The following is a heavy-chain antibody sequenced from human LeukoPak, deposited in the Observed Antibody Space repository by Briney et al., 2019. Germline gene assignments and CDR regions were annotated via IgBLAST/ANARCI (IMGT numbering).Heavy chain of an antibody. CDR3: ARVVYIRDASDI. CDR1: GYTFTGYY. CDR2: INPNSGGT. V-gene: IGHV1-2*02. J-gene: IGHJ3*02. Sequence: ASVKVSCKASGYTFTGYYMHWVRQAPGQGLEWMGWINPNSGGTNYAQKFQGRVTMTRDTSISTAYMELSRLRSDDTAVYYCARVVYIRDASDIWGQGTMVTVSS.